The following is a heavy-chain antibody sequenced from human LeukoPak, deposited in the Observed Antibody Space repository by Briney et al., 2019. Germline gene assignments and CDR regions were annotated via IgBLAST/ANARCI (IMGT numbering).Heavy chain of an antibody. J-gene: IGHJ4*02. CDR2: IWYDGSNK. D-gene: IGHD6-13*01. CDR1: GFTVSSNY. CDR3: ARSRYSSSYYFDY. V-gene: IGHV3-33*08. Sequence: PGGSLRLSCAASGFTVSSNYMSWVRQAPGKGLEWVAVIWYDGSNKYYADSVKGRFTISRDNSKNTLYLQMNSLRAEDTAVYYCARSRYSSSYYFDYWGQGTLVTVSS.